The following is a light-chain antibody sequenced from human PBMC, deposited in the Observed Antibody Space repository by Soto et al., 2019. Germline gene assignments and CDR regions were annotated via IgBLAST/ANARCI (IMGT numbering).Light chain of an antibody. CDR1: ALTKQY. V-gene: IGLV3-25*02. Sequence: SYELTQSPSVSVSPGQTARLTCSGDALTKQYAHWYQQRPGQAPILVIYKDTERPSGIPERFSGSTSGTTVTLTINAVQAEDEADYYCQSAQSSGVYPVFGAGTKVTVL. J-gene: IGLJ1*01. CDR2: KDT. CDR3: QSAQSSGVYPV.